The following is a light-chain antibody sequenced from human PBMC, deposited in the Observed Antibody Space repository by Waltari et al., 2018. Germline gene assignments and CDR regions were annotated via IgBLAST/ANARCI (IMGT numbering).Light chain of an antibody. V-gene: IGLV3-27*01. J-gene: IGLJ1*01. CDR2: QDS. CDR3: YSTTDNNLGV. CDR1: RLPKKY. Sequence: SSELTQPSSVSVSPGQTARITCSGDRLPKKYTRWFQQKPGQAPVLVLYQDSARPSGIPGRFSGSSSGTTVTLTISGAQVEDEADYYCYSTTDNNLGVFGPGTRVTVL.